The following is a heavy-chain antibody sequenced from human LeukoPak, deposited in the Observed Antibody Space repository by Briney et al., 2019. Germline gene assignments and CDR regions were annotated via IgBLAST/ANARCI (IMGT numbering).Heavy chain of an antibody. CDR3: AKDLFGTIAVALFDY. J-gene: IGHJ4*02. D-gene: IGHD6-19*01. CDR1: GFTFSSYG. V-gene: IGHV3-30*18. Sequence: PGGSLRLSCAASGFTFSSYGMHWVRQAPGKGLEWVAVISYDGSNKYYADSVKGRFTISRDNSKNTRYLQMNSLRAEDTAVYYCAKDLFGTIAVALFDYWGQGTLVTVSS. CDR2: ISYDGSNK.